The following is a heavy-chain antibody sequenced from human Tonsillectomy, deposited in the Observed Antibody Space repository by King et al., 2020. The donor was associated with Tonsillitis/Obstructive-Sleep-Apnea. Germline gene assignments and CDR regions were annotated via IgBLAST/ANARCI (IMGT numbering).Heavy chain of an antibody. V-gene: IGHV1-3*01. CDR2: INAGDVNT. D-gene: IGHD6-13*01. CDR3: ARATAAGKLPPFDY. J-gene: IGHJ4*02. CDR1: GYTFTSYA. Sequence: VQLVQSGAEVKKPGASVKVSCNASGYTFTSYAMHLLRQAPGQRLAWMGWINAGDVNTKYSQKFQGRVTITRDTSASTAYMELSSLRSEDTAVYYCARATAAGKLPPFDYWGQGTLVTVSS.